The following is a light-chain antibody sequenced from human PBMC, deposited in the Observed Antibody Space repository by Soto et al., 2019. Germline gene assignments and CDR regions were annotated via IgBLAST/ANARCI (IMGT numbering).Light chain of an antibody. CDR3: QQRSNWPIT. Sequence: IVLTQAPATPSFSGAEGATLSDGASQSVSSYLAWYQQKPGQAPRLLIYDASNRATGIPARFSGSGSGTDFTLTISSLEPEDFAVYYCQQRSNWPITFGQGTRLEIK. J-gene: IGKJ5*01. V-gene: IGKV3-11*01. CDR1: QSVSSY. CDR2: DAS.